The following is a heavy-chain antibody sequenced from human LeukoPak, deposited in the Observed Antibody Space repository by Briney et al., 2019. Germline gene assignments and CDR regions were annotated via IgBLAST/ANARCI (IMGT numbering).Heavy chain of an antibody. CDR1: GFTFSSYA. CDR3: AKGTAMVNLRPFDY. J-gene: IGHJ4*02. V-gene: IGHV3-23*01. D-gene: IGHD5-18*01. Sequence: GGSLRLSCAASGFTFSSYAMSWVRQAPGKGLEWVSGLSYSGGSTYYADSVKGRFTISRDNSKNTLYLQMNSLRAEDTAVYYCAKGTAMVNLRPFDYWGQGTLVTVSS. CDR2: LSYSGGST.